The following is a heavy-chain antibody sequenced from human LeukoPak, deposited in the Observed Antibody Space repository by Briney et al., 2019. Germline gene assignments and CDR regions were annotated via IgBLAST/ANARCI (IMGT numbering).Heavy chain of an antibody. Sequence: SETLSLTCTVSGGSISSSSYYWGWIRQPPGKGLEWIGSIYYSGSTYYNPSLKSRVTISVDTSKNQFSLKLSSVTAADTAVYYCARHSGSGSYLEAFDIWGQGTMVTVSS. D-gene: IGHD1-26*01. V-gene: IGHV4-39*01. CDR2: IYYSGST. CDR3: ARHSGSGSYLEAFDI. J-gene: IGHJ3*02. CDR1: GGSISSSSYY.